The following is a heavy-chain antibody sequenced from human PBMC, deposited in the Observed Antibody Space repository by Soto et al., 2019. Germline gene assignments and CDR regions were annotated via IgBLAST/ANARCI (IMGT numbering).Heavy chain of an antibody. CDR1: GGSISSGGYY. V-gene: IGHV4-31*03. CDR3: ARGHITMPISTKRNSEFDWFDP. D-gene: IGHD3-10*01. Sequence: QVQLQESGPGLVKPSQTLSLTCTVSGGSISSGGYYWSWIRQHPGKGLEWIGYIYYSGSTYYNTSLKSRVTISVDTSTNQFSLKLSSVTAADTAVYYCARGHITMPISTKRNSEFDWFDPWGQGTLVTVSS. CDR2: IYYSGST. J-gene: IGHJ5*02.